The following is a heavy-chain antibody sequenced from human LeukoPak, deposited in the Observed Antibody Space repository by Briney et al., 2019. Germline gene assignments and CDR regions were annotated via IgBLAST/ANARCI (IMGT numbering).Heavy chain of an antibody. CDR1: GGSISSYY. CDR2: IYYSGST. V-gene: IGHV4-59*01. D-gene: IGHD2-8*02. Sequence: PSETLSLTCTVSGGSISSYYWSWIRQPPGKGLEWIGYIYYSGSTNYNPSLKSRVTISVDTSKNQFSLKLSSVTAADTAVYYCARDLLGTSAFDIWGQWTMVTVSS. CDR3: ARDLLGTSAFDI. J-gene: IGHJ3*02.